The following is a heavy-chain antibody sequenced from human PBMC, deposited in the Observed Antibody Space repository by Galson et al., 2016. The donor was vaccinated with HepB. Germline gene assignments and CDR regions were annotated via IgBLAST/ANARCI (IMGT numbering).Heavy chain of an antibody. Sequence: SLRLSCAASGFTFSDHWMTWVRQAPGKGLEWVATTNPDGSEKLLVDSVKGRFTISRDNAKNSLDLQMSSPRAEDAAVYYCVRRWPCGSTSCTMDVWGQGTTVTVSS. V-gene: IGHV3-7*01. CDR3: VRRWPCGSTSCTMDV. CDR1: GFTFSDHW. CDR2: TNPDGSEK. D-gene: IGHD2-2*01. J-gene: IGHJ6*02.